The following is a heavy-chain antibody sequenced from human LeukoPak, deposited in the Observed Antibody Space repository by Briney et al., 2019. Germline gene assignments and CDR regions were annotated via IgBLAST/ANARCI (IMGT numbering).Heavy chain of an antibody. CDR3: ARKLLWFGEPSFDY. CDR2: ISAYNGNT. D-gene: IGHD3-10*01. J-gene: IGHJ4*02. Sequence: ASVKVSCKASGYTFTSYGISWVRQAPGQGLEWMGWISAYNGNTNYAQKLQGRVTMTTDTSTSTAYMELRSLRSDDTAVYYCARKLLWFGEPSFDYWGQGTLVTVPS. V-gene: IGHV1-18*01. CDR1: GYTFTSYG.